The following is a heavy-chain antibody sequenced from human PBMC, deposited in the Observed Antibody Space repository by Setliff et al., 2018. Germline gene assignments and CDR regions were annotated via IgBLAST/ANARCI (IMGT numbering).Heavy chain of an antibody. V-gene: IGHV3-33*08. J-gene: IGHJ4*02. Sequence: GESLKISCAASGFTFSTYRMHWVRQAPGKGLEWAAVIWDDGVKKYHADSVKGRFTISRDNSKNTLYLQMNSLRPEDTAVYYCARTCSGSGCYAGLESWGQGTPVTVSS. D-gene: IGHD2-15*01. CDR1: GFTFSTYR. CDR3: ARTCSGSGCYAGLES. CDR2: IWDDGVKK.